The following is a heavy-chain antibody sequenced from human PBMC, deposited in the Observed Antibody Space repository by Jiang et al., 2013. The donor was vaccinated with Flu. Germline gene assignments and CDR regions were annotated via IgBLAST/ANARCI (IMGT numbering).Heavy chain of an antibody. CDR2: FDPEDGET. D-gene: IGHD3-22*01. V-gene: IGHV1-24*01. J-gene: IGHJ3*02. Sequence: VESGAEVKKPGASVKVSCKVSGYTLTELSMHWVRQAPGKGLEWMGGFDPEDGETIYAQKFQGRVTMTEDTSTDTAYMELSSLRSEDTAVYYCATDSELTQNYYDSSGFYAFDIWGQGTMVTVSS. CDR3: ATDSELTQNYYDSSGFYAFDI. CDR1: GYTLTELS.